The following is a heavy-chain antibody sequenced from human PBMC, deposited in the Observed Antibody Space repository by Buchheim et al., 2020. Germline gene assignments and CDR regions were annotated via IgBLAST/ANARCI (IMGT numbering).Heavy chain of an antibody. CDR1: GFTFSSYG. CDR2: ISYDGSNK. J-gene: IGHJ6*02. CDR3: AKEVNRYYYYGMDV. Sequence: QVQLVESGGGVVQPGRSLRLSCAASGFTFSSYGIHWVRQAPGKGLEWVAVISYDGSNKYYADSVKGRFTISRDNSKNTLYLQMNSLRAEDTAVYYCAKEVNRYYYYGMDVWGQGTT. D-gene: IGHD1-14*01. V-gene: IGHV3-30*18.